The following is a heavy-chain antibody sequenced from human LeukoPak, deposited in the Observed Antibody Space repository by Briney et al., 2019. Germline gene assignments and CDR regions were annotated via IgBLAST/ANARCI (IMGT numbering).Heavy chain of an antibody. V-gene: IGHV1-2*06. CDR1: GYTFTGYY. CDR2: INPNSGGT. D-gene: IGHD6-6*01. Sequence: ASVKVSCKASGYTFTGYYMHWARQAPGQGLEWMGRINPNSGGTNYAQKFQGRVTMTRDTSISTAYMELSRLRSDDTAVYYCARVSVRWSGNEYSRYHFDYWGQGTLVTVSS. CDR3: ARVSVRWSGNEYSRYHFDY. J-gene: IGHJ4*02.